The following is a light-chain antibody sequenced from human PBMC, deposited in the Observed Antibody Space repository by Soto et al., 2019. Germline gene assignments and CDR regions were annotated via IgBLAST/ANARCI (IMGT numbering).Light chain of an antibody. CDR3: QQSYGTPPT. CDR1: QGISSY. J-gene: IGKJ3*01. Sequence: DREKTQSPSSLPASTGDRVTITFRASQGISSYLAWYQQKPGKAPNLLIYAASSLHSGVPSRFSGSGSGTDFTLSISSLQTEDFATYFCQQSYGTPPTFGPGTKVDIK. CDR2: AAS. V-gene: IGKV1-39*01.